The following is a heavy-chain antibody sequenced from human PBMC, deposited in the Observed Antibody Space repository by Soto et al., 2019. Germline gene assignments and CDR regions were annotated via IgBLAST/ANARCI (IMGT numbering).Heavy chain of an antibody. Sequence: QVRLQESGPGLVKPSQTLSLSCSVSGASISSGGYYWSWIRQHPGKGLEWIGYIYYSGVTYYNPSLKSRVTISVDKSNNQFSLKLSSVTAADTAVYYCARDEGRGEVDYWGQGTLVTVSS. D-gene: IGHD3-16*01. CDR3: ARDEGRGEVDY. CDR2: IYYSGVT. J-gene: IGHJ4*02. CDR1: GASISSGGYY. V-gene: IGHV4-31*03.